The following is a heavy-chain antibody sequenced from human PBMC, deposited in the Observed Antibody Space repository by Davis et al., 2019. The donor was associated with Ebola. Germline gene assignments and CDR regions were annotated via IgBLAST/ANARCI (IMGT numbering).Heavy chain of an antibody. V-gene: IGHV4-39*07. CDR3: ARHGHYGMDV. Sequence: PSETLSLTCSVSGASLIGSIYYGWIRQSPGEGLEWIGSFRYDNIKHYNPSLKGRATFLVDTSNNQFSLTLTSVTAADTAVYYCARHGHYGMDVWGQGTTVTVSS. CDR1: GASLIGSIYY. J-gene: IGHJ6*02. CDR2: FRYDNIK.